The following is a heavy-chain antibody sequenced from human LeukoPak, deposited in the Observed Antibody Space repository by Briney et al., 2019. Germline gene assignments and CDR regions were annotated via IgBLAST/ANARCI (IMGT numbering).Heavy chain of an antibody. CDR3: ARLGSTFDI. J-gene: IGHJ3*02. D-gene: IGHD2-2*01. Sequence: KSSETLSLTCTVPGGSISSYYWTWIRQPPGKGLEWIGYIFYSGGSNYNPSLKSRVTISVDTSKNHFSLKLSSVTAADTAVYYCARLGSTFDIWGQGAMVTVSS. CDR2: IFYSGGS. CDR1: GGSISSYY. V-gene: IGHV4-59*08.